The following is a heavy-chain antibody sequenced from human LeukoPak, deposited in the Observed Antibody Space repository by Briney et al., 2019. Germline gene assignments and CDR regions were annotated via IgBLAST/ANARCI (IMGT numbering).Heavy chain of an antibody. CDR2: IKEDGSAK. CDR3: VMDMDV. CDR1: GLIFSSYW. V-gene: IGHV3-7*05. Sequence: GGSLRLSCAASGLIFSSYWMNWVRQAPGKGLEWVANIKEDGSAKYYVDSVKGRFTISRDNAKNSLYLQMNSLRAEDTAVYYCVMDMDVWGQGTTVTVSS. J-gene: IGHJ6*02.